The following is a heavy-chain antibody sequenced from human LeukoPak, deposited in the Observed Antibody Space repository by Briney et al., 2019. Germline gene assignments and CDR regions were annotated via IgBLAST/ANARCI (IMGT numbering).Heavy chain of an antibody. D-gene: IGHD6-19*01. V-gene: IGHV1-2*02. Sequence: ASVKVSCKASGYTFTAYYIHWVRQAPGQGLEWMAWISPSSGATDYAQRFQGRVTVTRDTTISTAYMEVSRQTSDDTAVYYCARYTDGGGWWFTRAFDIWGQGTMVTVSS. CDR3: ARYTDGGGWWFTRAFDI. CDR1: GYTFTAYY. J-gene: IGHJ3*02. CDR2: ISPSSGAT.